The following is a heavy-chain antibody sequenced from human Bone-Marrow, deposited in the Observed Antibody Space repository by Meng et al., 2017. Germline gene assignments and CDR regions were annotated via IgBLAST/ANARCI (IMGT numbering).Heavy chain of an antibody. V-gene: IGHV1-2*06. D-gene: IGHD6-13*01. CDR2: INPNSGGT. J-gene: IGHJ4*02. CDR3: ARPYSRGFNY. Sequence: QVEPVQSGAEVEKTGASVKVSCKASGYPFTGYYMHWVRQAPGQGLEWMGRINPNSGGTNYAQKFQGRVTMTKDTSISTAYMELSRLRSDDTAVYYCARPYSRGFNYWGQGTLVTVSS. CDR1: GYPFTGYY.